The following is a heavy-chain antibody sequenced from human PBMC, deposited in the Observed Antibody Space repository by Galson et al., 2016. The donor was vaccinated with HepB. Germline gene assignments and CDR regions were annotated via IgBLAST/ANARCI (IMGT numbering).Heavy chain of an antibody. CDR2: IIPLFGTA. Sequence: SVKVSCKASGGTFGNFAISWVRQAPGQGLEWMGGIIPLFGTANYPQKFQGRVTITADESTSTAYMELSSLTSADTAMYYCARDPRITGTTDYFDYWGQGTLVTVSS. CDR3: ARDPRITGTTDYFDY. V-gene: IGHV1-69*13. CDR1: GGTFGNFA. J-gene: IGHJ4*02. D-gene: IGHD1-14*01.